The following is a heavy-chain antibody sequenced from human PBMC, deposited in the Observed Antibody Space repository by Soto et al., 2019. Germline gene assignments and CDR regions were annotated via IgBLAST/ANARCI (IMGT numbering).Heavy chain of an antibody. CDR2: INPNSGGT. Sequence: ASVKVSCKASGYTFTGYYMHWVRQAPGQGLEWMGWINPNSGGTNYAQKFQGWVTMTRDTSISTAYMELSRLRSDDTAVYYCARGAARSPYYYYYGMDVWGQGTTVTVSS. CDR1: GYTFTGYY. V-gene: IGHV1-2*04. CDR3: ARGAARSPYYYYYGMDV. D-gene: IGHD6-6*01. J-gene: IGHJ6*02.